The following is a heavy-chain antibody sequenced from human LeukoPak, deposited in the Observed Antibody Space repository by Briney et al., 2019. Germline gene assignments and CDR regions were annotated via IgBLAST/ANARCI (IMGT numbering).Heavy chain of an antibody. Sequence: ASVKVSCKASGYTFTSYGISWVRQAPGQGLEWMGIINPSGGSTSYAQKFQGRVTMTRDTSTSTVYMELSSLRSEDTAVYYCARARGYSGSYYIWGQGTMVTVSS. D-gene: IGHD1-26*01. CDR2: INPSGGST. J-gene: IGHJ3*02. CDR1: GYTFTSYG. CDR3: ARARGYSGSYYI. V-gene: IGHV1-46*01.